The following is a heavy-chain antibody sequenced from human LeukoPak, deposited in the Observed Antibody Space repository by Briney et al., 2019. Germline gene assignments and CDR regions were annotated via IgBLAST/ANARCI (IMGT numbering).Heavy chain of an antibody. D-gene: IGHD6-13*01. V-gene: IGHV1-18*04. CDR1: GYTFTNYY. CDR2: ISAYNGNT. CDR3: AREDRYSSSWDY. J-gene: IGHJ4*02. Sequence: GATVKVSCKASGYTFTNYYIHWVRQAPGQGLEWMGWISAYNGNTNYAQKLQGRVNMTTDTSTSTDYMELRSLRSDDTAVYYCAREDRYSSSWDYWGQGTLVTVSS.